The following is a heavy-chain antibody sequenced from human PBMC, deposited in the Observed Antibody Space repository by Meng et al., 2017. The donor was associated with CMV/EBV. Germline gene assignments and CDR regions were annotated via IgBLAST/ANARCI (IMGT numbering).Heavy chain of an antibody. D-gene: IGHD2-2*01. CDR3: ARSVVVVPAAPLRAYFDY. J-gene: IGHJ4*02. CDR2: MNPNSGNT. Sequence: ASVKVSCKASGYTFTSYDINWVRQATGQGLEWMGWMNPNSGNTGYAQKFQGRVTMTRNTSISTAYMELSSLRSGDTAVYYCARSVVVVPAAPLRAYFDYWGQGTLVTVSS. V-gene: IGHV1-8*01. CDR1: GYTFTSYD.